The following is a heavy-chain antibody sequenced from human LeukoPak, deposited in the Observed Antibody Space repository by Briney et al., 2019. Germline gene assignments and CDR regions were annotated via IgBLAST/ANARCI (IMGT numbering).Heavy chain of an antibody. D-gene: IGHD2-2*01. V-gene: IGHV3-21*06. J-gene: IGHJ4*02. CDR3: ARGGGLGYCSSTSCYVYFDY. Sequence: GGSLRLSCAASGFTFSAYSINWVRQAPGKGLEWVSSVSGSSNDIYYADSVKGRFTISRDNAKNSLYLQVDSLRAEDTALYYCARGGGLGYCSSTSCYVYFDYWGQGTLVTVSS. CDR1: GFTFSAYS. CDR2: VSGSSNDI.